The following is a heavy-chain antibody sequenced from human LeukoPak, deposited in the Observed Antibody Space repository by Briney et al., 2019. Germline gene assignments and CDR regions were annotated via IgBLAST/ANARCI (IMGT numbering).Heavy chain of an antibody. CDR3: ARVGTIFGVVPPVYNWFDP. Sequence: SETLSLTCTVSGGSISSYYWSWIRQPPGKGLEWIGYIYYSGSTYYNPSLKSRVTISVDTSKNQFSLKLSSVTAADTAVYYCARVGTIFGVVPPVYNWFDPWGQGTLVTVSS. CDR2: IYYSGST. V-gene: IGHV4-30-4*08. J-gene: IGHJ5*02. D-gene: IGHD3-3*01. CDR1: GGSISSYY.